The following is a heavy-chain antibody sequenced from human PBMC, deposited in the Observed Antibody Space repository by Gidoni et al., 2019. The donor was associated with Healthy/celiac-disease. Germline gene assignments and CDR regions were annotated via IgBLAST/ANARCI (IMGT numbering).Heavy chain of an antibody. Sequence: EVQLVQSGAEVKKPGESLRISCKGSGYSFPSYWISWVRQMPGKGLEWMGRIDPSDSYTNYSPSFQGHVTISADKSISTAYLQWSSLKASDTAMYYCASTPYCSGGSCYDDYWGQGTLVTVSS. CDR1: GYSFPSYW. D-gene: IGHD2-15*01. CDR2: IDPSDSYT. J-gene: IGHJ4*02. CDR3: ASTPYCSGGSCYDDY. V-gene: IGHV5-10-1*03.